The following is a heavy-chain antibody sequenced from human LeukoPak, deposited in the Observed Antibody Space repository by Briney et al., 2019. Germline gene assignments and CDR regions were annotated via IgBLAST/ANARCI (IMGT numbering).Heavy chain of an antibody. D-gene: IGHD2-2*01. V-gene: IGHV3-33*01. CDR2: IWPDGSNK. CDR3: ARDYCRTTSCLES. Sequence: GRSLRLSCAASGFTFNSYGMFWVRQAPGKGLEWVAFIWPDGSNKLYGDSVKGRFTISRDNSKNTVYLQMNSLRAEDTAVYYCARDYCRTTSCLESWGQGTLVTVSS. CDR1: GFTFNSYG. J-gene: IGHJ4*02.